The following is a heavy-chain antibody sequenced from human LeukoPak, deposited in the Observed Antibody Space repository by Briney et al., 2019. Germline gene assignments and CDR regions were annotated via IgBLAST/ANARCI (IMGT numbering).Heavy chain of an antibody. V-gene: IGHV3-23*01. CDR3: ARDPNGDYIGAFDM. CDR1: GLTFSNYA. D-gene: IGHD4-17*01. Sequence: GGSLRLSCAASGLTFSNYAMTWVRQAPGKGLEWVSSIVGSGDGTNYADSVKGRFTISRDNSKYTLFLQMNSLRAEDTAVYYCARDPNGDYIGAFDMWGPGTMVTVSS. J-gene: IGHJ3*02. CDR2: IVGSGDGT.